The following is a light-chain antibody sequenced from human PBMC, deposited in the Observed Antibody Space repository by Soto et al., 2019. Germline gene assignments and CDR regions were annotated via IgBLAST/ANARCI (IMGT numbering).Light chain of an antibody. Sequence: EIVLTQSPYTLSLSPGERATLSCRASQSVSNNYLAWYQQKPGQAPRLLIYGASNRDTGIPDRFSGSGSGTDFTLTISRLEPEDFAVYYCQQYGSSGTFGQGTKVDIK. CDR3: QQYGSSGT. V-gene: IGKV3-20*01. CDR2: GAS. J-gene: IGKJ1*01. CDR1: QSVSNNY.